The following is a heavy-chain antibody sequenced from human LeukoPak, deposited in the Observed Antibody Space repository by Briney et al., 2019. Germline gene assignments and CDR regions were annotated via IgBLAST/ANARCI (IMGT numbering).Heavy chain of an antibody. D-gene: IGHD2-2*01. V-gene: IGHV3-11*01. J-gene: IGHJ3*01. CDR1: GFTFIDYY. Sequence: GGSLRFSCAASGFTFIDYYMSWIRQARGKGLEWVSYIRSSDTIYYADSVKGRFTISRDNAKNSLFLEMNSLRAEDTAVYFCARPDCSSTSCYSGHAFHVWGQGTMVTVSS. CDR3: ARPDCSSTSCYSGHAFHV. CDR2: IRSSDTI.